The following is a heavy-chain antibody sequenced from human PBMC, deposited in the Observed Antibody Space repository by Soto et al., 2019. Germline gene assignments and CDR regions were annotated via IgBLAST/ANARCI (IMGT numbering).Heavy chain of an antibody. J-gene: IGHJ4*02. D-gene: IGHD6-13*01. Sequence: GVSLRLSCAASGFTFSSYAMSWVRQSPGKGLEWVSAISGSGGSTYYADSVKGRFTISRDNFKNTLYLQMNSLRAEDTAVYYCETDNQLEEAGERYFDYWGQGSLLTVSS. CDR2: ISGSGGST. V-gene: IGHV3-23*01. CDR1: GFTFSSYA. CDR3: ETDNQLEEAGERYFDY.